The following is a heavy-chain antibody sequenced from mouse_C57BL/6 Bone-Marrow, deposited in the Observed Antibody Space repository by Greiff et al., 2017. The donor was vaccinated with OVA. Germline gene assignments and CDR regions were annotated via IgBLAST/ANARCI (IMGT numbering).Heavy chain of an antibody. Sequence: VQLQESGAELARPGASVKLSCKASGYTFTSYGISWVKQRTGQGLEWIGEIYPRSGNTYYNEKFKGKATLTADKSSSTAYMELRSLTSEDSAVYFGARILRRGAYWGQGTLVTVSA. J-gene: IGHJ3*01. CDR3: ARILRRGAY. V-gene: IGHV1-81*01. CDR1: GYTFTSYG. D-gene: IGHD2-12*01. CDR2: IYPRSGNT.